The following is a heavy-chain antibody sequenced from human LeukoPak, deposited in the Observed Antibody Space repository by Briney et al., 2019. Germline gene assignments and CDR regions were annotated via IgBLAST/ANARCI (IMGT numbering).Heavy chain of an antibody. V-gene: IGHV3-43*01. CDR3: VKEYDCHGDCFTSYVS. CDR1: GFNFNRFT. Sequence: PGGSLRLSCSASGFNFNRFTLHGVRQVPGKGLQWVSLIDRRGAPTYYAASVRGRFTISRDNRRQSVFLQMNSLQSEDSALYFCVKEYDCHGDCFTSYVSWGQGTLVTVSS. J-gene: IGHJ5*02. D-gene: IGHD2-21*02. CDR2: IDRRGAPT.